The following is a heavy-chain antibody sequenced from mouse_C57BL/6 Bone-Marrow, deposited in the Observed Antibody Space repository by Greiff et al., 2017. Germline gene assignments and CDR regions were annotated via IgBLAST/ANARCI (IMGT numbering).Heavy chain of an antibody. CDR2: IYPGGGYT. CDR3: ARRGLYYGNWGYAMDY. D-gene: IGHD2-1*01. Sequence: VQLQQSGAELVRPGTSVKMSCKASGYTFTNYWIGWAKQRPGHGLEWIGDIYPGGGYTNYNEKFKGQATLTADTSSSTAYMQFSSPTSEDSAIYYGARRGLYYGNWGYAMDYWGQGTSVTVSS. CDR1: GYTFTNYW. V-gene: IGHV1-63*01. J-gene: IGHJ4*01.